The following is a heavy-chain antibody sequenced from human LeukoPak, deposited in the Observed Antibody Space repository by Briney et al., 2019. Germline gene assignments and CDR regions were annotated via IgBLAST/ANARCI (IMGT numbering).Heavy chain of an antibody. Sequence: PGRSLRLSCAASGYTFSSYGMHWVRQAPGKGLEWVAVISYDGSNKYYADSVKDRFTISRDNSKNALYLQMNSLRAEDTAVYYCAKDRGFSGYQLRSDWGQGTLVTVSS. V-gene: IGHV3-30*18. CDR3: AKDRGFSGYQLRSD. CDR1: GYTFSSYG. J-gene: IGHJ4*02. CDR2: ISYDGSNK. D-gene: IGHD2-2*01.